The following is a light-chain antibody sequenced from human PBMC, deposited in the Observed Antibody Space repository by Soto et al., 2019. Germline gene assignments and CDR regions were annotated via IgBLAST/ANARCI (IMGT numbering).Light chain of an antibody. J-gene: IGKJ1*01. Sequence: DIQMTQSPSTLSASVGDRFTITFRASQSISSWLAWYQQKPGKAPKVLIYDASNLDSGVPSRFSGSGSGTEFTLSISSLQPDDSASYYCQQYNSYSKTFGQGTKVDIK. CDR3: QQYNSYSKT. CDR1: QSISSW. CDR2: DAS. V-gene: IGKV1-5*01.